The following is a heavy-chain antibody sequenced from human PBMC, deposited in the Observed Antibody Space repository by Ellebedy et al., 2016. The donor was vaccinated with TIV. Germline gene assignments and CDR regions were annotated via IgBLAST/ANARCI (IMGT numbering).Heavy chain of an antibody. D-gene: IGHD6-19*01. Sequence: ASVKVSCKASGGTFSSYAISWVRQAPGQGLEWMGWINPNNGGTNYGQKFQGRVTMTRDTSISTAYMELSRLGSDDTAVYYCARGGVAVNPIDYWGQGTLVTVSS. CDR3: ARGGVAVNPIDY. V-gene: IGHV1-2*02. J-gene: IGHJ4*02. CDR2: INPNNGGT. CDR1: GGTFSSYA.